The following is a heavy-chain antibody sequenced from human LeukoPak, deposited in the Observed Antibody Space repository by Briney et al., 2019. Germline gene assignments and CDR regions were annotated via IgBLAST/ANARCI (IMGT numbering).Heavy chain of an antibody. V-gene: IGHV4-61*01. Sequence: PSETLSLTCTVSGGSVSSGSYYWSWIRQPPGKGLEWIGYIYYSGSTNYNPSLKSRVTISVDTSNNQFSLKLNSVTAADTAVYYCARARDGYNFYFDYWGQGTLVTVSS. J-gene: IGHJ4*02. CDR3: ARARDGYNFYFDY. CDR2: IYYSGST. D-gene: IGHD5-24*01. CDR1: GGSVSSGSYY.